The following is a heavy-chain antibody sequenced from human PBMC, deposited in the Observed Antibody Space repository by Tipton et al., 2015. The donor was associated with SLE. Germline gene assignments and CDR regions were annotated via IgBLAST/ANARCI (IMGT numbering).Heavy chain of an antibody. CDR2: VFFSGAT. CDR1: GDSINSNNFF. CDR3: ARAGFSGSYFDIDY. J-gene: IGHJ4*02. Sequence: TLSLTCTVSGDSINSNNFFWGWIRQSPGQELEWIGSVFFSGATYYSPSLKSRVTISLDASKNHFSLKLNSVTAADTAVYYCARAGFSGSYFDIDYWGQGTLVTVSS. V-gene: IGHV4-39*07. D-gene: IGHD1-26*01.